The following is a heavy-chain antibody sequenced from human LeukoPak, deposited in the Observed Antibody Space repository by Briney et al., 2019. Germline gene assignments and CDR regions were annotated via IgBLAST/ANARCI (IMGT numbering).Heavy chain of an antibody. Sequence: SETLSLTCTVSGGSVSSYYWSWIRQPPGKGLEWIGYIYYSGNTNYNPSPKSRVTISVDTSKNQFSLKLSSVTAADTAVYYCARHSYGDYAGNYVMDVWGQGTTVTVSS. CDR3: ARHSYGDYAGNYVMDV. J-gene: IGHJ6*02. CDR2: IYYSGNT. CDR1: GGSVSSYY. D-gene: IGHD4-17*01. V-gene: IGHV4-59*08.